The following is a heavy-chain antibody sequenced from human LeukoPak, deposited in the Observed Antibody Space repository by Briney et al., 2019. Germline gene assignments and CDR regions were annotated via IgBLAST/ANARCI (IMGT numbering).Heavy chain of an antibody. Sequence: GGSLRLSCAASGFTFSSYWMHWVRQAPGKGLLWVSRINSDGSSTSYADSVKGRFTISRDNAKNTLYLQMNSLRAEDTAVYYCASLWGPTSSGSWFDPWGQGTLVTVSS. D-gene: IGHD3-22*01. CDR1: GFTFSSYW. CDR2: INSDGSST. J-gene: IGHJ5*02. V-gene: IGHV3-74*01. CDR3: ASLWGPTSSGSWFDP.